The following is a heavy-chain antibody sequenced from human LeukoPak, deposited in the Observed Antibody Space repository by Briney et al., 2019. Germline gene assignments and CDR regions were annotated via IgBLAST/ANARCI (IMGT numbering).Heavy chain of an antibody. D-gene: IGHD3-9*01. Sequence: GGSLRLSCAASGFTFRNYAISWVRQAPGKGLEWVSSISDNGLSTSYARSVKGRFTISRDDAKNTVYLQMNSLRAEDTAFYYCARNLTGYHQRLDYWGQGTLVTVFS. J-gene: IGHJ4*02. CDR2: ISDNGLST. V-gene: IGHV3-23*01. CDR1: GFTFRNYA. CDR3: ARNLTGYHQRLDY.